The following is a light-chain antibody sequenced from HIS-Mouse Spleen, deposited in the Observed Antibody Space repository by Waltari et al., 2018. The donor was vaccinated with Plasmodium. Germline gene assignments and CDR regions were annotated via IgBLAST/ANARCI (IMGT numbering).Light chain of an antibody. J-gene: IGKJ1*01. CDR1: QSISSW. CDR3: QQYNSYWT. V-gene: IGKV1-5*03. Sequence: DIQMTQSSSTLSASVRDRVTITCRVSQSISSWLAWYQQKPGKAPKLLIYKASSLESGVPSRFSGSGSGTEFTLTISSLQPDDFATYYCQQYNSYWTFGQGTKVEIK. CDR2: KAS.